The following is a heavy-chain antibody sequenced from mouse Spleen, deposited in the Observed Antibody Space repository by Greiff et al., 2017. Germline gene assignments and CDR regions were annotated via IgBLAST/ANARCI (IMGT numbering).Heavy chain of an antibody. CDR3: ARYRYDNAMDY. CDR2: IDPSDSET. V-gene: IGHV1-52*01. J-gene: IGHJ4*01. CDR1: GYTFTSYW. Sequence: VQLQQPGAELVRPGSSVKLSCKASGYTFTSYWMHWVKQRPIQGLEWIGNIDPSDSETHYNQKFKDKATLTVDKSSSTAYMQLSSLTSEDSAVYYCARYRYDNAMDYWGQGTSVTVSS. D-gene: IGHD2-14*01.